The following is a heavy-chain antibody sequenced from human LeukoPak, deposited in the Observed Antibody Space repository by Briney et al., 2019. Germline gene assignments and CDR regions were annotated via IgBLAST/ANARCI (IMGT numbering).Heavy chain of an antibody. CDR2: ISPSGNSR. Sequence: GESLRLSCAASGFTFSSYAMSWVRQAPGKGLEWVSAISPSGNSRYYADSVKGRFTISRDNSKNTLYLQMNSLRAEDTAVYYCAKRKVEVPAADFDYWGQGTLVTVSS. J-gene: IGHJ4*02. CDR1: GFTFSSYA. D-gene: IGHD2-2*01. V-gene: IGHV3-23*01. CDR3: AKRKVEVPAADFDY.